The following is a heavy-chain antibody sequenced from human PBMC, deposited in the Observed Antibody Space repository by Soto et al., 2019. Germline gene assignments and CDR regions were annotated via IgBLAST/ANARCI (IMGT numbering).Heavy chain of an antibody. CDR3: ARTVWGPYYYYGMDV. J-gene: IGHJ6*02. D-gene: IGHD7-27*01. V-gene: IGHV5-51*01. CDR2: IYPGDSDT. CDR1: GYSFTSYW. Sequence: GESLKISCKGSGYSFTSYWIGWVRQMPGKGLEWMGIIYPGDSDTRYSPSFQGQVTISADKSISTAYLQWSSLKASDTAMYYCARTVWGPYYYYGMDVWGQGTTVTVSS.